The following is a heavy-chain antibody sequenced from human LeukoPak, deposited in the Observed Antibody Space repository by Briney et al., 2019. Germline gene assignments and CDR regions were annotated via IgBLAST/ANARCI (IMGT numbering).Heavy chain of an antibody. D-gene: IGHD3-22*01. CDR3: ASDRHDSNGYYL. CDR1: GFTFSSYS. J-gene: IGHJ4*02. Sequence: GGSLRLSCAASGFTFSSYSMNWVRQAPGKGLEWVSSISSSSSYIYYADSVKGRFTISRDNAKNSLYLQMNSLRAEDTAVYYCASDRHDSNGYYLWGQGTLVTVSS. V-gene: IGHV3-21*01. CDR2: ISSSSSYI.